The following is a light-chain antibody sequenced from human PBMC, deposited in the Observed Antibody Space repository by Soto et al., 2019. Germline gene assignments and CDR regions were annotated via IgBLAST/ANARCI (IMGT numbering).Light chain of an antibody. CDR2: EVN. J-gene: IGLJ2*01. CDR1: SSDVGGYNY. Sequence: QSALTQPPSASGSPGQSLTISCTGTSSDVGGYNYVFWYQQHPGKAPKLMIYEVNKRPSGVPDLFSGSKSGNTASLTVSGLQAEDEADYYCSSYAGSDIFVFGGGTQLTVL. CDR3: SSYAGSDIFV. V-gene: IGLV2-8*01.